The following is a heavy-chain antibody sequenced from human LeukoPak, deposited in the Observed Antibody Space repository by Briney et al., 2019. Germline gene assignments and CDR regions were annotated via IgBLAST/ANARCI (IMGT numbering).Heavy chain of an antibody. CDR3: ATMVRGGYYFDY. Sequence: SQTLSLTCTVSGGSISSGDYYWSWIRQPPGKGLEWIGYIYYSGSTYYNPSLKSRVTISVDTSKNQFSLKLSSVTAADTVVYYCATMVRGGYYFDYWGQGTLVTVSS. J-gene: IGHJ4*02. V-gene: IGHV4-30-4*01. CDR1: GGSISSGDYY. D-gene: IGHD3-10*01. CDR2: IYYSGST.